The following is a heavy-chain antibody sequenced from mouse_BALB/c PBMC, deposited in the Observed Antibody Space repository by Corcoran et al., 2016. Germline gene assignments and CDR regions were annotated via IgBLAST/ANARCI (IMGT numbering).Heavy chain of an antibody. Sequence: EVQLQQSGAELVRPGALVKLSCKASGFNIKDYYMHWVKQRPEQGLEWIGWIDPENGNTIYDPKFQGKASITADTSSNTAYLQLSSLTSEDTAGYYCAVYYGSSSYYFDYWGQGTTLTVSS. D-gene: IGHD1-1*01. V-gene: IGHV14-1*02. J-gene: IGHJ2*01. CDR3: AVYYGSSSYYFDY. CDR2: IDPENGNT. CDR1: GFNIKDYY.